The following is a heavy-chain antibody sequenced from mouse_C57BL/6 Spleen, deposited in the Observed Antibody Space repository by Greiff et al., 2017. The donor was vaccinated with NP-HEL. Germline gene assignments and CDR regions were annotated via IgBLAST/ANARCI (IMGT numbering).Heavy chain of an antibody. CDR2: IYPGDGDT. J-gene: IGHJ4*01. CDR3: ARSGYGLYAMDY. Sequence: ESGPELVKPGASVKISCKASGYAFSSSWMNWVKQRPGKGLEWIGRIYPGDGDTNYNGKFKGKATLTADKSSSTAYMQLSSLTSEDSAVYFCARSGYGLYAMDYWGQGTSVTVSS. CDR1: GYAFSSSW. V-gene: IGHV1-82*01. D-gene: IGHD3-1*01.